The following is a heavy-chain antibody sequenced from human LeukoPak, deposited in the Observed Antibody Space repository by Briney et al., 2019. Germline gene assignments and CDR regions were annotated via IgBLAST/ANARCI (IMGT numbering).Heavy chain of an antibody. V-gene: IGHV3-11*01. J-gene: IGHJ4*02. Sequence: GGSLRLSCEASNFTFSDYPMNWVRQAPGRGLEWVSYINGDGTSIYYADSLKGRFTISRDNAKNSLYLQMNSLRVEDMALYYCAARRGAAAGTDYFDDWGQGTLVTVSS. CDR3: AARRGAAAGTDYFDD. CDR2: INGDGTSI. CDR1: NFTFSDYP. D-gene: IGHD6-13*01.